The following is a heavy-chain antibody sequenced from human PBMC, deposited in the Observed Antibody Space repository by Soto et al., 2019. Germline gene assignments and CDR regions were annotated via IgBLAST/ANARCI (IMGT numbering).Heavy chain of an antibody. CDR3: VRSGHTFGGVV. Sequence: SETLSLTCSVSGGSLSNFYGSWIRQPPGKGLEWIGYMYYSGSSNYNPSPNSRVTISIDTSKNQISLKLSSVTAGDTAVYYCVRSGHTFGGVVWGQGTLVTVSS. CDR1: GGSLSNFY. V-gene: IGHV4-59*01. CDR2: MYYSGSS. D-gene: IGHD3-16*01. J-gene: IGHJ4*02.